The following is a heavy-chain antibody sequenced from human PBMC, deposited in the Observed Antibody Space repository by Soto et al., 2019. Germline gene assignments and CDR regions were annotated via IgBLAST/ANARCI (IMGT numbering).Heavy chain of an antibody. V-gene: IGHV4-31*03. Sequence: SETLSLTCTVSGGSISSGGYYWSWIRQHPGKGLEWIGYIYYSGSTYYNPSLKSRVTISVDTSKNQFSLKLSSVTAADTAVYYCAVKPTFWSGYYDYWGQGTLVTVSS. CDR3: AVKPTFWSGYYDY. CDR2: IYYSGST. D-gene: IGHD3-3*01. J-gene: IGHJ4*02. CDR1: GGSISSGGYY.